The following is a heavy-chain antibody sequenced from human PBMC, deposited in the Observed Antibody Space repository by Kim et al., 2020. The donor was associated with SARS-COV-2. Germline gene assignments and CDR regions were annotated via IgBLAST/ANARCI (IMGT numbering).Heavy chain of an antibody. D-gene: IGHD4-17*01. CDR1: GGTFSSYA. V-gene: IGHV1-69*13. J-gene: IGHJ6*02. CDR2: IIPIFGTA. Sequence: SVKVSCKASGGTFSSYAISWVRQAPGQGLEWMGGIIPIFGTANYAQKFQDRVTITADESTSTAYMELSSLRSEDTAVYYCASPSHYGGNSVPIPYYGMDVWGQGTTVTVSS. CDR3: ASPSHYGGNSVPIPYYGMDV.